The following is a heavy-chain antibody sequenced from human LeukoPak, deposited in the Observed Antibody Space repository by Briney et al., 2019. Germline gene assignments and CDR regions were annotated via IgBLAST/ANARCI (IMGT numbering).Heavy chain of an antibody. CDR1: GFTNSDYW. J-gene: IGHJ4*02. D-gene: IGHD6-19*01. Sequence: GSVTHHSAASGFTNSDYWLLRLAPAPGQGRKSVSRINTDGTVTTHAQTGDGRFTVSRDNADNTMFLQMNSVRDEDTAVYYCATKQWLDPPPDSWGQGTLVTVSS. CDR3: ATKQWLDPPPDS. V-gene: IGHV3-74*01. CDR2: INTDGTVT.